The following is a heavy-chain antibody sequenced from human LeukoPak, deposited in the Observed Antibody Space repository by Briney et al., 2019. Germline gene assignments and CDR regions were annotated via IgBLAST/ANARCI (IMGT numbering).Heavy chain of an antibody. CDR1: GYTFTGYY. D-gene: IGHD1-26*01. V-gene: IGHV1-18*04. CDR2: ISGYNGDT. CDR3: ARFGSGTYAGDY. Sequence: ASVKVSCKASGYTFTGYYMHWVRQAPGQGLEWMGWISGYNGDTNFAQNLQGRVTMTTDTSTSTAYMELRSLRSDDTAIYYCARFGSGTYAGDYWGQGTLVTVSS. J-gene: IGHJ4*02.